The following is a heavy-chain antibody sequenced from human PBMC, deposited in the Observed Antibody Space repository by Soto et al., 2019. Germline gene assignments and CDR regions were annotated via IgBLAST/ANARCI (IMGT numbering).Heavy chain of an antibody. J-gene: IGHJ4*02. CDR2: ISGGGGSA. Sequence: EVQLLESGGDLVQPGGSLRLSCAASAFTFSSYAMSWVRQAPGKGLEWVSTISGGGGSAYYAASVEGRFTISRDNSKNTLVLQMHNLRAEDTAVYYCAKAALYSSTWETGKGYFDYWGQGTLVTVSS. V-gene: IGHV3-23*01. CDR1: AFTFSSYA. CDR3: AKAALYSSTWETGKGYFDY. D-gene: IGHD6-13*01.